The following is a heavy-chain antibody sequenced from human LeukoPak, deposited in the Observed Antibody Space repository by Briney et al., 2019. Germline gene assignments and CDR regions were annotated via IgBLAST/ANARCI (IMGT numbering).Heavy chain of an antibody. Sequence: PGGSLRLSCAASGFTFSTYEMNWVRQAPGKGLEWVSSINNSGNTIYYADSVKGRFTISRDNSKNSLYLQMNSLRAEDTAVYYCAREKLLWFGEVLPYGMDVWGQGTTVTVSS. CDR1: GFTFSTYE. J-gene: IGHJ6*02. V-gene: IGHV3-48*03. CDR3: AREKLLWFGEVLPYGMDV. D-gene: IGHD3-10*01. CDR2: INNSGNTI.